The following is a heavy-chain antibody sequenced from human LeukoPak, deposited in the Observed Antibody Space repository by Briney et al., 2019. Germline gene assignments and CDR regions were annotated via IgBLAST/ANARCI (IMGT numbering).Heavy chain of an antibody. CDR1: GFTFSSYG. D-gene: IGHD5-18*01. V-gene: IGHV3-30*02. CDR2: IRYDGSNK. Sequence: GGSLRLSCAASGFTFSSYGMYWVRQAPGKGLEWVAFIRYDGSNKYYADSVKGRFTISRDNSKNTLYLQMNSLRAEDTAVYYCAKDRGYSPCPYTWGQGTLVTVSS. J-gene: IGHJ5*02. CDR3: AKDRGYSPCPYT.